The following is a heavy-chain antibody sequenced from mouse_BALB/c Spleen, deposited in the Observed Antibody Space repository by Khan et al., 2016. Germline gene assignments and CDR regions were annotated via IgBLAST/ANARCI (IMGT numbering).Heavy chain of an antibody. V-gene: IGHV1-80*01. CDR3: ARMNEGSLAY. CDR2: IYPGDGDT. CDR1: GYAFSSYW. J-gene: IGHJ3*01. Sequence: QVQLKQSGAELVRPGSSVKISCKASGYAFSSYWMNWVKQRPGQGLEWIGQIYPGDGDTNYNGKFKGKATLTADKSYSTAYMQLSGLTSVASAVDCCARMNEGSLAYRGQGTLVTVSA.